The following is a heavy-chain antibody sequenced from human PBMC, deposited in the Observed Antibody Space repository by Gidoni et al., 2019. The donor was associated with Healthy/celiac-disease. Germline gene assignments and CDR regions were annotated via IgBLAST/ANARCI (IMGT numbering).Heavy chain of an antibody. CDR3: ARDVRIAAAVNWFDP. CDR1: GYSISSGYY. J-gene: IGHJ5*02. V-gene: IGHV4-38-2*02. CDR2: IYHSGST. Sequence: QVQLQESGPALVKPSETLSRICTVSGYSISSGYYWGWFRQPPGTGLEWIGSIYHSGSTYYNPSLKSRVTISVDTSKNQFSLKLSSVTAADTAVYYCARDVRIAAAVNWFDPWGQGTLVTVSS. D-gene: IGHD6-13*01.